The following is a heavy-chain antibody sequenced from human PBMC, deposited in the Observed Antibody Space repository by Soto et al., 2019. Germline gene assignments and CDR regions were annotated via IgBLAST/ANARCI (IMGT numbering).Heavy chain of an antibody. CDR3: APSYSSGWYGYFDL. CDR1: GYTLTELS. V-gene: IGHV1-24*01. Sequence: SVKVSCKVSGYTLTELSMHWVRQAPGKGLEWMGGFDPEDGETIYAQKFQGRVSMTEDTSTDTAYMELSSLRSEDTAVYYCAPSYSSGWYGYFDLWGRGTLVTVSS. CDR2: FDPEDGET. D-gene: IGHD6-19*01. J-gene: IGHJ2*01.